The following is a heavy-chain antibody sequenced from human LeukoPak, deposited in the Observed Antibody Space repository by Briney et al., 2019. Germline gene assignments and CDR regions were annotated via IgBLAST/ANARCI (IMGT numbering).Heavy chain of an antibody. J-gene: IGHJ4*02. CDR3: ARDGYYYGSSGYDY. D-gene: IGHD3-22*01. V-gene: IGHV4-30-4*01. CDR2: IYYSGST. CDR1: GGSISSGDSY. Sequence: SETLSLTCTVSGGSISSGDSYWSWIRQPPGKGLEWIGNIYYSGSTYYNPSLTSRVTISVDTSKDQFSLKLSSVTAADTAVYYCARDGYYYGSSGYDYWGQGTLVTVSS.